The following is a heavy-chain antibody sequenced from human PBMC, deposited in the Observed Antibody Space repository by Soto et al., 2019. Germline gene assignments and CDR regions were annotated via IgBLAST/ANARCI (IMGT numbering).Heavy chain of an antibody. D-gene: IGHD2-21*02. V-gene: IGHV1-46*01. Sequence: ASVKVSCKASGYTFTSYYMHWVRQAPGQGLEWMGIINPSGGGTSYAQKFQGRVTMTRDTSTSTVYMELSSLRSEDTAVYYCASSYCGGDCYLVLGYYYGMDVWGQGTTVTVSS. CDR1: GYTFTSYY. CDR3: ASSYCGGDCYLVLGYYYGMDV. CDR2: INPSGGGT. J-gene: IGHJ6*02.